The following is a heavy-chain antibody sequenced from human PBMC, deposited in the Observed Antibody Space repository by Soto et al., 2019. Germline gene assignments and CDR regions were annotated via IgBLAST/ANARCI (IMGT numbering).Heavy chain of an antibody. Sequence: GGSLRLSCAASGFTVSSNYMSWVRQAPGKGLEWVSVIYSGGSTYYADSVKGRFTISRDNSKNTLYLQMNSLRAEDTAVYYCASYSGSYYFDYYYYGMDVWGQGTTVTVSS. CDR2: IYSGGST. V-gene: IGHV3-66*01. CDR1: GFTVSSNY. J-gene: IGHJ6*02. D-gene: IGHD1-26*01. CDR3: ASYSGSYYFDYYYYGMDV.